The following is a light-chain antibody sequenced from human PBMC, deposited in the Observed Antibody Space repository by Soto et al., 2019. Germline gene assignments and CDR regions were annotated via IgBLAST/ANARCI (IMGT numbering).Light chain of an antibody. CDR2: DLS. CDR3: SSYTTSSTLGV. Sequence: QSALTQPASVSGSPGQSITISCTGTSSDVSGYNYVSWYQQHPGKAPKLMIYDLSNRPSGVSNRFSGSKSGNTASLTISGLQAEDEADYYCSSYTTSSTLGVFGTGTKLTVL. J-gene: IGLJ1*01. CDR1: SSDVSGYNY. V-gene: IGLV2-14*01.